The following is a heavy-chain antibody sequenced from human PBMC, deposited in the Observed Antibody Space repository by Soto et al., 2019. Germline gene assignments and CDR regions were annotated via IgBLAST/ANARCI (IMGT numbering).Heavy chain of an antibody. CDR1: GGSISSSSYY. Sequence: SEILSLTCTVSGGSISSSSYYWGWIRQPPGKGLEWIGSIYYSGSTYYNPSLKSRVTISVDTSKNQFSLKLSSVTAADTAVYYFARRYYDFWSGYYYYYMDVWGKGTTVTVSS. V-gene: IGHV4-39*01. CDR2: IYYSGST. D-gene: IGHD3-3*01. CDR3: ARRYYDFWSGYYYYYMDV. J-gene: IGHJ6*03.